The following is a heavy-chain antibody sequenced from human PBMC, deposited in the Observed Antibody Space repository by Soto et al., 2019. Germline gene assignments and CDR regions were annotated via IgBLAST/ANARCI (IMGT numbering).Heavy chain of an antibody. CDR1: GFTFSSYA. D-gene: IGHD3-22*01. CDR3: AKDHYYDTSGYPSINWYFDL. CDR2: ISGSGGST. V-gene: IGHV3-23*01. Sequence: GGSLRLSCAASGFTFSSYAMSWVRQAPGKGLEWVSAISGSGGSTHYADSVKGRFTISRDNSKNTLYLQMNSLRAEDTAVYYCAKDHYYDTSGYPSINWYFDLWGQGTMVTV. J-gene: IGHJ3*01.